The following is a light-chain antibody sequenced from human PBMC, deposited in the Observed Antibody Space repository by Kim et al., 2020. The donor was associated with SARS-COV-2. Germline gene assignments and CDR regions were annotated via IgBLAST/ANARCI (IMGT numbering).Light chain of an antibody. V-gene: IGKV1-33*01. CDR1: QDITYY. CDR2: DAS. Sequence: DIQMTQSPPSLSASIGDRVTITCQASQDITYYLNWYLQKPGTAPKLLIYDASMLQTGVPSRLSGSGSGTNFTFTISSLQPEDIATYYCQQYDSLPRTFGGGTKVDIK. CDR3: QQYDSLPRT. J-gene: IGKJ4*01.